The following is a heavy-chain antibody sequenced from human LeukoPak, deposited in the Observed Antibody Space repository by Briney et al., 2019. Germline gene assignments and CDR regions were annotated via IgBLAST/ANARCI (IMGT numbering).Heavy chain of an antibody. Sequence: SETLSLTCTVSGYSISSGYYWGWIRQPPGKGLEWIGSIYHSGSTYYNPSLKSRVTISVDTSKNQFSLKLSSVTAADTAVYYCARESGSIMFHDPWGQGTLVTVSS. J-gene: IGHJ5*02. D-gene: IGHD3-16*01. CDR3: ARESGSIMFHDP. CDR1: GYSISSGYY. CDR2: IYHSGST. V-gene: IGHV4-38-2*02.